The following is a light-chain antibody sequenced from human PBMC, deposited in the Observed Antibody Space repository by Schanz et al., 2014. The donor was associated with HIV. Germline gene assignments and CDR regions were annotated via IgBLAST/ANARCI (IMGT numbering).Light chain of an antibody. J-gene: IGKJ4*01. CDR1: QSVSDSY. CDR2: GAS. CDR3: QQGGSWPLT. V-gene: IGKV3-11*01. Sequence: EFVLTQSPGTLSLSPGDRATLSCRASQSVSDSYLAWYQQKPGQAPRLLIYGASTRVTGIPARFSGSGSGTDFSLTISSLEPEDFAVYYCQQGGSWPLTFGGGTTVEIK.